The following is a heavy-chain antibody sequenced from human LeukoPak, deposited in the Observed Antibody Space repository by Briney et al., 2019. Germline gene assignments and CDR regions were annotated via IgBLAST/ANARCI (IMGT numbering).Heavy chain of an antibody. V-gene: IGHV1-69*13. CDR2: IIPIFGTA. CDR3: ARDRIAAAGPKFDP. J-gene: IGHJ5*02. D-gene: IGHD6-13*01. Sequence: PVKVSCKASGGTFSSYAISWVRQAPGQGLEWMGGIIPIFGTANYAQKFQGRVTITADESTSTAYMELSSLRSEDTAVYYCARDRIAAAGPKFDPWGQGTLVTVSS. CDR1: GGTFSSYA.